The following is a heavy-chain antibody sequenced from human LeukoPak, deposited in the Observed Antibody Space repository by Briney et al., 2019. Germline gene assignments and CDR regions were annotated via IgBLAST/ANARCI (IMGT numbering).Heavy chain of an antibody. D-gene: IGHD2-15*01. V-gene: IGHV1-24*01. CDR2: FDPEDGET. CDR1: GYTLTELS. Sequence: EASVKVSCKVSGYTLTELSMHWVRQAPGKGLEWRGGFDPEDGETIYAQKFQGRVTMTEDTSTDTAYMELSSLRSEDTAVYYCATVIPGDDAVAFDYWGQGTLVTVSS. J-gene: IGHJ4*02. CDR3: ATVIPGDDAVAFDY.